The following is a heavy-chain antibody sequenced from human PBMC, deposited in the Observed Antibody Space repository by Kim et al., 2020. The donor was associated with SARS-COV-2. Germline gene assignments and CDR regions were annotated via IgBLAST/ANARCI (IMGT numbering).Heavy chain of an antibody. CDR1: GDSVSIISAT. V-gene: IGHV6-1*01. CDR3: ARGTGTPGYGMDV. J-gene: IGHJ6*02. Sequence: SQTLSLTCAISGDSVSIISATWSWIRQSPSRGLEWLGRTYYRAKWYNEYAVSVKSRITINPDASKNQFSLQLNSVTPEDTAVYYCARGTGTPGYGMDVWGQGTTVTVSS. CDR2: TYYRAKWYN. D-gene: IGHD1-7*01.